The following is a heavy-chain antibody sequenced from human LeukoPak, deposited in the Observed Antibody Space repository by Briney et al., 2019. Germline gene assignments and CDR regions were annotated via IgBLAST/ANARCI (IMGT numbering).Heavy chain of an antibody. V-gene: IGHV4-34*01. Sequence: SETLSLTCAVYGGSFRGYYWSWIRQPPGKGLEWIGEINHSGSTNYNPSLKSRVTISVDTSKNQFSLKLSSVTAADTAVYYCARRKGVYSSSWYVPPRYWFDPWGQGTLVTVSS. D-gene: IGHD6-13*01. CDR1: GGSFRGYY. J-gene: IGHJ5*02. CDR2: INHSGST. CDR3: ARRKGVYSSSWYVPPRYWFDP.